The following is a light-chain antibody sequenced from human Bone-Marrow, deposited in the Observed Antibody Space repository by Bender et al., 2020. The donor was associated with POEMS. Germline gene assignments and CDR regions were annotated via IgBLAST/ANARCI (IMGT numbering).Light chain of an antibody. J-gene: IGLJ3*02. CDR2: LKSDGNP. CDR3: QTWGTRLQV. CDR1: SGHTVYA. Sequence: QPVVTQTPSASASLGASAKPTCTLSSGHTVYAIPWHYHQPEKGPRYLMKLKSDGNPTKGDGIPDRFSGSSSGAERYLTISSLQSEDEGDYYCQTWGTRLQVFGGGTKLTVL. V-gene: IGLV4-69*01.